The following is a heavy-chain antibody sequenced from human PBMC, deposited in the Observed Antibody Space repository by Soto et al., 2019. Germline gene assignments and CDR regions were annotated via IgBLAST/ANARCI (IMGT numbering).Heavy chain of an antibody. D-gene: IGHD2-2*01. Sequence: SETLSLTCAVSGGSISSGDYYWSWIRQPPGKGLEWIGYIYYSGGSTYYSPSLRSRVAISMDTSKNQFSLILSAVTAADTAVYYCARAVYCRSASCSNWFDTWGQGTLVTVSS. J-gene: IGHJ5*02. CDR3: ARAVYCRSASCSNWFDT. V-gene: IGHV4-30-4*01. CDR1: GGSISSGDYY. CDR2: IYYSGGST.